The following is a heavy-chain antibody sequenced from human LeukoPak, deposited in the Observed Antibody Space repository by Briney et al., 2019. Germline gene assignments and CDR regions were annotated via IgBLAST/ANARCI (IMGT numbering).Heavy chain of an antibody. Sequence: GGSLRLSCAASGFTFSSYAMSWVRQAPGKGLEWVSAISGSGGTTHYADSVKGRFTISRDNSKNTLYLQMNSLKTEDTAVYYCTSDYDFWSGYLARSYYYYMDVWGKGTTVTVSS. CDR3: TSDYDFWSGYLARSYYYYMDV. CDR2: ISGSGGTT. J-gene: IGHJ6*03. V-gene: IGHV3-23*01. CDR1: GFTFSSYA. D-gene: IGHD3-3*01.